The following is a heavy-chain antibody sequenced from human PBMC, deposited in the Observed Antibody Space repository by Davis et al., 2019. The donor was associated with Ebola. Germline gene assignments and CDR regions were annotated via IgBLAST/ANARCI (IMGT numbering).Heavy chain of an antibody. D-gene: IGHD5-12*01. J-gene: IGHJ6*02. CDR1: GSTFSGSA. CDR2: IRSKANSYAT. CDR3: ARVGGYSGYDSYYGMDV. V-gene: IGHV3-73*01. Sequence: GGSLRLSCAASGSTFSGSAMHWVRQASGKGLEWVGRIRSKANSYATAYAASVKGRFTISRDDSKNTAYLQMNSLKTEDTAVYYCARVGGYSGYDSYYGMDVWGQGTTVTVSS.